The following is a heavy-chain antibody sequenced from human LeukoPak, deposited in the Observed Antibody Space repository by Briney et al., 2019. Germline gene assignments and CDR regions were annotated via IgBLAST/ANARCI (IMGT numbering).Heavy chain of an antibody. CDR1: GVSFSTYY. CDR2: VNHSGYT. Sequence: PSETLSLTCDVSGVSFSTYYWSWIRQSPEKGLEWIGEVNHSGYTNLNPSHKSRVTISVDTSKNQFSLKLSSLTAADTAVYYCARQLYGSDYWGQGTLVTVSS. J-gene: IGHJ4*02. D-gene: IGHD4-17*01. V-gene: IGHV4-34*01. CDR3: ARQLYGSDY.